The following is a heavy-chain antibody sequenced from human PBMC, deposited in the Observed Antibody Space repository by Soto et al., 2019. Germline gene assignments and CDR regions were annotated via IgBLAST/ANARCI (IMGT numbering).Heavy chain of an antibody. CDR1: GFSVSSNS. J-gene: IGHJ5*02. CDR3: ARELSGSWYNWFDP. Sequence: GGSLRLSCAASGFSVSSNSMSWVRQAPGKGLEWVSVIHSDVTTYYADSVKGRFIISRDNSKDTLYLQVNRLRAEDTAVYYCARELSGSWYNWFDPWGQGALVTVSS. CDR2: IHSDVTT. D-gene: IGHD5-12*01. V-gene: IGHV3-53*01.